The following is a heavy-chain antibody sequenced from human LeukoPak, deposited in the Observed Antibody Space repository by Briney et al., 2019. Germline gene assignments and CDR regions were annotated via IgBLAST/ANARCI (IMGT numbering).Heavy chain of an antibody. J-gene: IGHJ5*02. D-gene: IGHD2-2*01. CDR3: ARDRACSSTSCRTNWFDP. Sequence: GGSLRLSCAASGFTFSSYWMHWVRQAPGKGLVWVSRINSDGSSTSYADSVKGRFTISRDNAKNTLYLQMNSLRAEDTAVYYCARDRACSSTSCRTNWFDPWGQGTLVTVSS. V-gene: IGHV3-74*01. CDR1: GFTFSSYW. CDR2: INSDGSST.